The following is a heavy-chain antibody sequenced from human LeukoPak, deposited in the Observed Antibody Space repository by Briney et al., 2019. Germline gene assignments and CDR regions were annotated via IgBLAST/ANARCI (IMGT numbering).Heavy chain of an antibody. D-gene: IGHD6-13*01. CDR2: IRQDGSYK. V-gene: IGHV3-33*06. Sequence: GRCLRLSCASSGFTFSNYDKHGVRQAPGKGLDWGAVIRQDGSYKFYADSVRGRFPISRDNSMNTVYRQMNSVRAADPRVYLFAKVRQFAAATGTGIDQWGGGTLVTVSS. CDR1: GFTFSNYD. J-gene: IGHJ4*02. CDR3: AKVRQFAAATGTGIDQ.